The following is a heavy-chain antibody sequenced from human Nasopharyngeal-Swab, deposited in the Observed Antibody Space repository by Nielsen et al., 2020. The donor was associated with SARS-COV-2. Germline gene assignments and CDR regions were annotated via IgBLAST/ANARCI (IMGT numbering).Heavy chain of an antibody. CDR2: IWYDGSNK. CDR1: GFTFSSYG. J-gene: IGHJ4*02. CDR3: ARELAAAGTGGN. D-gene: IGHD6-13*01. Sequence: GGSLRLSCAASGFTFSSYGMHWVRQAPGKGLEWVAVIWYDGSNKYYADSVEGRFTISRDNSKNTLYLQMNSRRAEDTAVYYCARELAAAGTGGNWGQGTLVTVSS. V-gene: IGHV3-33*01.